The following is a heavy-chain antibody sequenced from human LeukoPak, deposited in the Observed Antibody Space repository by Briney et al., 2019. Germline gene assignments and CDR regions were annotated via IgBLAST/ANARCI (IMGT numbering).Heavy chain of an antibody. D-gene: IGHD4-17*01. CDR3: ARDSDGDYPNFDY. Sequence: ASVKVSCKASGYTFTGYYMHWVRQAPGQGLEWMGWINPNSGGTNYAQKFQGRVTMTRDTSIGTAYMELSRLRSDDTAVYYCARDSDGDYPNFDYWGQGTLVTVSS. J-gene: IGHJ4*02. CDR1: GYTFTGYY. V-gene: IGHV1-2*02. CDR2: INPNSGGT.